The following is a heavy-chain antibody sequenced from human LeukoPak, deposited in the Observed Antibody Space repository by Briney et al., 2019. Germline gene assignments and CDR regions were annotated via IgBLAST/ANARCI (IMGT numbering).Heavy chain of an antibody. V-gene: IGHV3-23*01. D-gene: IGHD3-22*01. J-gene: IGHJ5*02. CDR2: ISGSGGST. CDR1: GFTFSGYA. Sequence: GSLRLSCAASGFTFSGYARSWVRQAPGKGLEWVSAISGSGGSTYYADSVKGRFTISRDNSKNTLYLQMNSLRAEDTAVYYCAKEGYDSSGYYYSPWGQGTLVTVSS. CDR3: AKEGYDSSGYYYSP.